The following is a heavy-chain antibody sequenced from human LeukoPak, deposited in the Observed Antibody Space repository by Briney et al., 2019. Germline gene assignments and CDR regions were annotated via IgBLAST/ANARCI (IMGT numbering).Heavy chain of an antibody. V-gene: IGHV3-23*01. CDR2: ISESGDNT. Sequence: PGRSLRLSCAASGFAFSQFTVHWVRQAPGKGLEWVSTISESGDNTYYADSVEGRFTISRDTSKNTLYLQMISLRDDDTAVYYCVKKTAFGFFYDSRAAYYFDYWGQGTLVTVSS. CDR1: GFAFSQFT. J-gene: IGHJ4*02. CDR3: VKKTAFGFFYDSRAAYYFDY. D-gene: IGHD3-22*01.